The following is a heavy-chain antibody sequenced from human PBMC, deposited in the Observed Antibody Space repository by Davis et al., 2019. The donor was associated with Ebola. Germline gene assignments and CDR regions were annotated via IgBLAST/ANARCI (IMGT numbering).Heavy chain of an antibody. CDR1: GGTFHSYA. Sequence: AASVKVSCKASGGTFHSYAISWVRQAPGQGLEWMGGIIPIIARENYAQKFQGRLTISADASTNTAYMELSSLRSDDTAVYYCARRDCGSDCYFEYWGQGTLVTVSS. V-gene: IGHV1-69*13. CDR2: IIPIIARE. J-gene: IGHJ4*02. CDR3: ARRDCGSDCYFEY. D-gene: IGHD2-21*01.